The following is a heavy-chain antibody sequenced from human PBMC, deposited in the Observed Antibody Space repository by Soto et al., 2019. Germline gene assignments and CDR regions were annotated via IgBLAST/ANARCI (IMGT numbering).Heavy chain of an antibody. Sequence: QVQLVQSGAEVKKPGASVKVSCKTSGYTFAAYYLHWIRQAPGQGLEWMGWINPTRGGTVYAQNFQDRVTMTRDTSISTAYMELRRLNSDDTAVYYCATAPDHGDYWGYVFDSWGQGTPVTVSS. CDR2: INPTRGGT. CDR3: ATAPDHGDYWGYVFDS. D-gene: IGHD4-17*01. J-gene: IGHJ4*02. V-gene: IGHV1-2*02. CDR1: GYTFAAYY.